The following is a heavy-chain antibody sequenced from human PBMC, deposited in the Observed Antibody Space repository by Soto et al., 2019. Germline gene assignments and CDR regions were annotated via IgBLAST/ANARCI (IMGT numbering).Heavy chain of an antibody. Sequence: TLCLICAVASGSSSSSNGWSRVRQPPGKGLEWIGEIYHSGSTNYNPSLKSRVTISVDKSKNQFSLKLSSVTAADTAVYYCARMVRGVTYYYYYMDVWGKGTTVTVSS. CDR1: SGSSSSSNG. J-gene: IGHJ6*03. V-gene: IGHV4-4*02. CDR3: ARMVRGVTYYYYYMDV. CDR2: IYHSGST. D-gene: IGHD3-10*01.